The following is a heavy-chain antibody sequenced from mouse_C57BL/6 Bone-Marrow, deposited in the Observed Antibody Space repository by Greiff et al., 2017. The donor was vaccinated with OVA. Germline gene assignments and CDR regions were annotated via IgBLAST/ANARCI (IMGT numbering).Heavy chain of an antibody. J-gene: IGHJ2*01. CDR2: IHPNSGST. V-gene: IGHV1-64*01. CDR1: GYTFTSYW. CDR3: ARIYY. Sequence: VKLQQPGAELVQPGASVSLSCKASGYTFTSYWMHWVKQRPGQGLEWIGMIHPNSGSTNYNDKFKRKATLTVDKSSSTAYIQLSSLTSEDSAVYYCARIYYWGQGTTLTVSS.